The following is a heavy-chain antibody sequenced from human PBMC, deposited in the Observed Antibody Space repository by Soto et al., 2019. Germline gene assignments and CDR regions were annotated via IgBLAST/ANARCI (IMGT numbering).Heavy chain of an antibody. CDR2: IYYSGST. V-gene: IGHV4-61*08. J-gene: IGHJ4*02. D-gene: IGHD6-19*01. CDR3: ARVGSSGWYPRY. CDR1: GGSISSGGYY. Sequence: SETLSLTCTVSGGSISSGGYYWSWIRQPPGKGLEWIGYIYYSGSTNYNPSLKSRVTISVDSSKNQFSLKVNSVTAADTAVYYCARVGSSGWYPRYWGQGTLVTVSS.